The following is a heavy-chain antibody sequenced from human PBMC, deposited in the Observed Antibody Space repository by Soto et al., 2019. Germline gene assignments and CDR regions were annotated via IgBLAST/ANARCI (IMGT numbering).Heavy chain of an antibody. CDR1: GFTFSDYA. D-gene: IGHD6-19*01. V-gene: IGHV3-30*18. CDR2: VSHDGRNT. J-gene: IGHJ4*02. Sequence: ESGGGVVQPGRSLRLSCAASGFTFSDYAMHWVRQAPGKGLEWVAVVSHDGRNTHYADSVKGRFTISRDSSKNTVSLEMTSLRVEDTAVYYCAKGGRQWLVTSDFNYWGQGALVTVSS. CDR3: AKGGRQWLVTSDFNY.